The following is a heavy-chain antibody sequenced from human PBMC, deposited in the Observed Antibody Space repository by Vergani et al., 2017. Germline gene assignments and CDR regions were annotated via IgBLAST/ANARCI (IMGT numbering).Heavy chain of an antibody. CDR3: TTDSVVPAAIWIWRGYYYYGMDV. CDR2: IKSKTDGGTT. D-gene: IGHD2-2*01. J-gene: IGHJ6*02. V-gene: IGHV3-15*01. Sequence: EVQLVESGGGLVKPGGSLRLSCAASGFTFSNAWMSWVRQAPGKGLEWVGRIKSKTDGGTTDYAAPVKGRFTISRDDSKNTLYLQMNSLKTEDTAVYYCTTDSVVPAAIWIWRGYYYYGMDVWGQGTTVTVSS. CDR1: GFTFSNAW.